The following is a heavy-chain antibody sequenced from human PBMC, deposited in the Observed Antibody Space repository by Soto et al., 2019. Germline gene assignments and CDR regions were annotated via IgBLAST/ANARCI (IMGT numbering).Heavy chain of an antibody. V-gene: IGHV4-31*03. CDR3: AREVVGELDALDI. Sequence: SETLSLTCTVSGGSISSGGYYWSWIRQHPGKGLEWIGYIYYSGSTYYNPSLKSRVTISVDTSKNQFSLKLSSVTAADTAVYYCAREVVGELDALDIWGQGTMVTVSS. CDR2: IYYSGST. D-gene: IGHD2-15*01. CDR1: GGSISSGGYY. J-gene: IGHJ3*02.